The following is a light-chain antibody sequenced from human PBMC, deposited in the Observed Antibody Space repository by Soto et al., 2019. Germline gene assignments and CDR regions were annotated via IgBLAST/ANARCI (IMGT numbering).Light chain of an antibody. CDR3: STDTSSSTVV. V-gene: IGLV2-14*01. CDR1: SSDVGGYNY. J-gene: IGLJ2*01. CDR2: DVS. Sequence: QSVLTQPASVSGSPGQSITISCTGTSSDVGGYNYVSWYQQHPGKAPKLMIYDVSKRPSGVSNRFSGSKSSNTAALTISGLQAEDEAADYCSTDTSSSTVVFGGGTKLTVL.